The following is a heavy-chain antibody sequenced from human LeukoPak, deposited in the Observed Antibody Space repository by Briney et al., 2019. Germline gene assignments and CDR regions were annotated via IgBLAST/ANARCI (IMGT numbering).Heavy chain of an antibody. D-gene: IGHD3-10*01. J-gene: IGHJ4*02. CDR3: AKDRGVTGDRGVFDY. CDR1: GFTFDDYA. CDR2: ISWNSGSI. Sequence: GGSLRLSCAASGFTFDDYAMHWVRQAPGEGLEWVSGISWNSGSIGYADSVKGRFTISRDNAKNSLYLQMNSLRAEDTALYYCAKDRGVTGDRGVFDYWGQGTLVTVSS. V-gene: IGHV3-9*01.